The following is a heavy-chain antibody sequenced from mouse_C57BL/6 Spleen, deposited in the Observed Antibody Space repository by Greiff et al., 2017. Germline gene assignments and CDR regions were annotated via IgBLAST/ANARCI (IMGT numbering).Heavy chain of an antibody. Sequence: EVMLVESGGGLVQPGGSLSLSCAASGFTFTDYYMSWVRQPPGKALEWLGFIRNKANGYTTEYSASVKGRFTISRDNSQSILYLQMNALRAEDSATYYCARWGYYSNYEDAMDYWGQGTSVTVSS. V-gene: IGHV7-3*01. CDR1: GFTFTDYY. CDR2: IRNKANGYTT. CDR3: ARWGYYSNYEDAMDY. J-gene: IGHJ4*01. D-gene: IGHD2-5*01.